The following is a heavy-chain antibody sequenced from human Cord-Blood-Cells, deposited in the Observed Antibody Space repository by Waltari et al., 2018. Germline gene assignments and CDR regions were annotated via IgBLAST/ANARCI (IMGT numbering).Heavy chain of an antibody. CDR1: GFTFSSYG. V-gene: IGHV3-33*01. J-gene: IGHJ4*02. CDR3: ARDSRSGSYYPDY. D-gene: IGHD1-26*01. CDR2: IWYDGSNK. Sequence: QVQLVESGGGVVQPGRSLRLSCAASGFTFSSYGMHWVRQAPGKGLEWVAVIWYDGSNKYYADSVKGRFTISRDNSKNTLYLQMNSLRAEDTAVYYCARDSRSGSYYPDYWGQGTLVTVSS.